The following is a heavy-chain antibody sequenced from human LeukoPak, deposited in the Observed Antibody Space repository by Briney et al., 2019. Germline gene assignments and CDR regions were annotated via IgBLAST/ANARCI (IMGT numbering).Heavy chain of an antibody. Sequence: GGPLRLSCAASGFTFSSYAMSWVRQAPGKGLEWVSAVSGSGGSTYYADSVKGRFTIARDDARKTLYLQMNSLRAEDTAVYYCLTIVETTFDAFDIWGQGTMVTVSS. V-gene: IGHV3-23*01. CDR1: GFTFSSYA. D-gene: IGHD2/OR15-2a*01. CDR3: LTIVETTFDAFDI. J-gene: IGHJ3*02. CDR2: VSGSGGST.